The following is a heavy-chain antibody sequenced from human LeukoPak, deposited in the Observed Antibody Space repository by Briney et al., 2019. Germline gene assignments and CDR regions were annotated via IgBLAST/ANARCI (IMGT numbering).Heavy chain of an antibody. D-gene: IGHD3-22*01. V-gene: IGHV4-38-2*02. Sequence: SETLSLTCTVSGYSISSGYYWGWIRQPPGKGLEWIGSIYHSGSVYFNPSLKSRVTISVDTSNNQFSLKLSSVTAADTAVYYCARVLYDSSGFDYWGQGTLVTVSS. CDR2: IYHSGSV. J-gene: IGHJ4*02. CDR3: ARVLYDSSGFDY. CDR1: GYSISSGYY.